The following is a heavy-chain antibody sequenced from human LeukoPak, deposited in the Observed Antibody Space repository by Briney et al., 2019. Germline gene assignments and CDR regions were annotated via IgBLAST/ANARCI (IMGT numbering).Heavy chain of an antibody. J-gene: IGHJ5*02. CDR3: ARDRQQLQYNWFDP. D-gene: IGHD6-13*01. CDR2: ISSSSSYI. CDR1: GFTFSSYS. Sequence: PGGSLRLSCAASGFTFSSYSMNWVRQAPGKGLEWVSSISSSSSYIYYADSVKGRFTISRDNAKNSLYLQMNSLRAEDTAVYYCARDRQQLQYNWFDPWGQGTLVTVSS. V-gene: IGHV3-21*01.